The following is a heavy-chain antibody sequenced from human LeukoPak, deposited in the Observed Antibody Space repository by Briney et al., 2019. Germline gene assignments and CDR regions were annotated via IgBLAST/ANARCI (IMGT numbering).Heavy chain of an antibody. CDR1: GFTFRDYY. J-gene: IGHJ4*02. CDR3: VRGGYRGFDYEY. D-gene: IGHD5-12*01. V-gene: IGHV3-11*06. CDR2: ISPDSNYK. Sequence: GGSLRLSCEASGFTFRDYYMSWIRLAPGKGLEWVPSISPDSNYKYYVDSVKGRFTISRDNAKSSLYLQMNSLRAEDTAVYYCVRGGYRGFDYEYWGQGTLVTVSS.